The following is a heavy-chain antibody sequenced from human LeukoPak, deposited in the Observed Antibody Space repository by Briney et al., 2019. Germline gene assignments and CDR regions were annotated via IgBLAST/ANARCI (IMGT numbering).Heavy chain of an antibody. J-gene: IGHJ6*03. CDR1: GFTFSSYW. CDR3: ARARPGYYYMDV. D-gene: IGHD3-10*01. CDR2: VDSGGSST. V-gene: IGHV3-74*01. Sequence: GGSLRLSCAASGFTFSSYWMHWVRPAPGKGLVWVSRVDSGGSSTTYADSAKGRFTVSRDNAKNTLYLQLNSVRAEDTAVYYCARARPGYYYMDVWGKGTTVTVSS.